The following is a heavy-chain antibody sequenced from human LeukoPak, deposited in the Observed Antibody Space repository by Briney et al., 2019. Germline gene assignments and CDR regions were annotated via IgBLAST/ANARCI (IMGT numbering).Heavy chain of an antibody. CDR2: IYYSGSP. Sequence: SETLSLTGTVSGGSISNNSYYWAWIRQPPGKGLECIGSIYYSGSPYYNPSLKSRVTISVDTSKNQFSLRLSSVTAADTAVYYCATWRTAKTGFDYWGQGTLVTVSS. CDR1: GGSISNNSYY. CDR3: ATWRTAKTGFDY. D-gene: IGHD1-1*01. J-gene: IGHJ4*02. V-gene: IGHV4-39*01.